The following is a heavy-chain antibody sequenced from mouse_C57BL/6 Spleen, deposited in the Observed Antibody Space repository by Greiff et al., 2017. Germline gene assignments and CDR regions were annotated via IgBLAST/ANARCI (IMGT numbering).Heavy chain of an antibody. J-gene: IGHJ4*01. Sequence: QVQLQQPGAELVKPGASVKVSCKASGYTFTSYWMHWVKQRPGQGLEWIGRIHPSASDTNYNQKFKGKATLTVDKSSSTAYMQLSSLTSEDSAVYYCAILDPVVVAMAYWGQGTSVTVSS. CDR3: AILDPVVVAMAY. V-gene: IGHV1-74*01. CDR2: IHPSASDT. CDR1: GYTFTSYW. D-gene: IGHD1-1*01.